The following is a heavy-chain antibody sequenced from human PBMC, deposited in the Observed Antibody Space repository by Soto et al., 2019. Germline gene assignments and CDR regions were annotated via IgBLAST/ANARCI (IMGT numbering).Heavy chain of an antibody. Sequence: ASVKVSCKASGYTFTSYDINWVRQATGQGLEWMGWMNPNSGNTGYAQKFQGRVTMTRNTSISTAYMELSSLRSEDTAVYYCASGAIIAAVTDFDYWGQGTLVTVSS. D-gene: IGHD6-13*01. CDR1: GYTFTSYD. J-gene: IGHJ4*02. CDR2: MNPNSGNT. CDR3: ASGAIIAAVTDFDY. V-gene: IGHV1-8*01.